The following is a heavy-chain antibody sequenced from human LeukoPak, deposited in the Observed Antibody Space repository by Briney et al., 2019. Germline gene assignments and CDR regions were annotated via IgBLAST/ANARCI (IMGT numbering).Heavy chain of an antibody. Sequence: GGSLRLSCAASGFTFSNAWMSWVRQAPGKGLEWVGRIKSETDGGTTDYAAPVKGRFTISRDDSKNTLYLQMNSLKTEDTAVYYCTTAEAAAPDYWGQGTLVTVSS. D-gene: IGHD6-13*01. CDR1: GFTFSNAW. CDR3: TTAEAAAPDY. CDR2: IKSETDGGTT. J-gene: IGHJ4*02. V-gene: IGHV3-15*01.